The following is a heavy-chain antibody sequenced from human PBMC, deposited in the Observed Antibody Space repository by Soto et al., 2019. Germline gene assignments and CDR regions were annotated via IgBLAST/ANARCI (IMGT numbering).Heavy chain of an antibody. V-gene: IGHV3-33*01. D-gene: IGHD2-15*01. J-gene: IGHJ4*02. CDR2: IWYDGSNK. CDR1: GFTFSSYG. CDR3: ARDAARYCSGGSCYVLDY. Sequence: QVQLVESGGGVVQPGRSLRLSCAASGFTFSSYGMHWVRQAPGKGLEWVAVIWYDGSNKYYADSVKGRFTISRDNSKNTLYMQMNSLRDEDTAVYYCARDAARYCSGGSCYVLDYWGQGTLVTVSS.